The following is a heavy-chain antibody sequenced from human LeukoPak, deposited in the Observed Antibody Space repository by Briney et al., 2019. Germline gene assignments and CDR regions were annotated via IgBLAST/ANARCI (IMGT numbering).Heavy chain of an antibody. CDR2: IYHSGST. CDR1: GYSISSGYY. D-gene: IGHD6-19*01. CDR3: ARDPPRSGYAFDI. J-gene: IGHJ3*02. V-gene: IGHV4-38-2*02. Sequence: PSETLSLTCTVSGYSISSGYYWGWIRQPPGKGLEWIGSIYHSGSTYYNPSLKSRVTISVDTSKNQFSLKLSSVTAADTAVYYCARDPPRSGYAFDIWGQGTMVTVSS.